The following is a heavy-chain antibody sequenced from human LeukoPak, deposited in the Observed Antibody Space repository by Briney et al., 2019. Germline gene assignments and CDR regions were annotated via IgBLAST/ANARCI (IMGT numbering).Heavy chain of an antibody. CDR2: VDPEDGET. J-gene: IGHJ3*02. Sequence: ATVKISCKASGYTFTDYYMHWVQQAPGKGLEWMGLVDPEDGETIYAEKFQGRVTITADTSTDTAYMELSSLRSEDTAVYYCAIDPSPPVVWADAFDIWGQGTMVTVSS. CDR1: GYTFTDYY. V-gene: IGHV1-69-2*01. D-gene: IGHD2-15*01. CDR3: AIDPSPPVVWADAFDI.